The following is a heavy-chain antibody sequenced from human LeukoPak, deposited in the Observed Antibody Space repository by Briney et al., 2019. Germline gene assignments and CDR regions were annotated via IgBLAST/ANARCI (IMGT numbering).Heavy chain of an antibody. CDR1: GFTFSSYW. V-gene: IGHV3-74*01. CDR2: IKSDGSST. CDR3: VLGGFDY. Sequence: GGPLRLSCAASGFTFSSYWMHWVRQAPGKGLVWVSRIKSDGSSTSYADSVKGRFTISRDNAKNTLYLQMNSLTAEDTAVYYCVLGGFDYWGQGTLVTVSS. J-gene: IGHJ4*02. D-gene: IGHD3-16*01.